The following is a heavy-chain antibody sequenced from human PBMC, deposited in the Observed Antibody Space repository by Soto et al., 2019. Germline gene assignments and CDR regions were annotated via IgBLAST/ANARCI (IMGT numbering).Heavy chain of an antibody. CDR2: IIPIFGTA. CDR1: GGTFSSYA. CDR3: ARGVVVPAATTGWYFDL. Sequence: QVQLVQSGAEVKKPGSSVKVSCKASGGTFSSYAISWVRQAPGQGLEWMGGIIPIFGTANYAQKFQGRATITADESTSTAYMELSSLRSEDTAVYYCARGVVVPAATTGWYFDLWGRGTLVTVSS. V-gene: IGHV1-69*01. D-gene: IGHD2-2*01. J-gene: IGHJ2*01.